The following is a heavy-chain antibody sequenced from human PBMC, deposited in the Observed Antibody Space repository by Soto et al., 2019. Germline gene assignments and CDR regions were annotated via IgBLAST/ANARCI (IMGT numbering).Heavy chain of an antibody. V-gene: IGHV3-48*03. D-gene: IGHD5-18*01. J-gene: IGHJ2*01. CDR3: ATPWIQLWQDQPHWYFDL. CDR2: ISSSGSTM. Sequence: PGGSLRLSCAASGFTFSSYEMNWVRQAPGKGLEWVSYISSSGSTMYYADSVKGRFTISRDNAKNSLYLQMNSLRAEDTAVYYCATPWIQLWQDQPHWYFDLWGRGTLVTVSS. CDR1: GFTFSSYE.